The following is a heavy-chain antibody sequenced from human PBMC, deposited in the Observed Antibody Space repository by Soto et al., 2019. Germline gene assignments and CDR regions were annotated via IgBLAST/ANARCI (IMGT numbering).Heavy chain of an antibody. CDR2: IIPIFGTA. Sequence: SVKVSCKASGGTFSSYAISWVRQAPGQGLEWMGGIIPIFGTANYAQKFQGRVTITADKSTSTAYMELSSLRSDDTAVYYCARELNTDSSAYYSFAYWGQGTLVTVSS. J-gene: IGHJ4*02. V-gene: IGHV1-69*06. CDR3: ARELNTDSSAYYSFAY. D-gene: IGHD3-22*01. CDR1: GGTFSSYA.